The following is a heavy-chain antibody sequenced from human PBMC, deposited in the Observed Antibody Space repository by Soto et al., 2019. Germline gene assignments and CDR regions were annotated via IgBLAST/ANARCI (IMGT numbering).Heavy chain of an antibody. Sequence: GSLRLSCAASGCTFSSYAMHWVRQAPGKGLEWVAVISYDGSNKYYADSVKGRFAISRDNSKNTLYLQMNSLRAEDTAVYYCARVKETYYYGSGTKPYYYYGMDVWGQGTTVTVSS. D-gene: IGHD3-10*01. CDR2: ISYDGSNK. V-gene: IGHV3-30*09. CDR1: GCTFSSYA. CDR3: ARVKETYYYGSGTKPYYYYGMDV. J-gene: IGHJ6*02.